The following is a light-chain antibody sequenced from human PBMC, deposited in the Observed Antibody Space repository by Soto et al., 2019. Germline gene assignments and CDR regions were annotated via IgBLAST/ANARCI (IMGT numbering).Light chain of an antibody. CDR1: RRDIGGYNY. V-gene: IGLV2-8*01. CDR3: SSYAGNDDLL. Sequence: QSALTQPPSASGSPGQSVTISCTGTRRDIGGYNYVSWYQQHPGEAPKLLIYEVTRRPSGVPDRFSGSKSGNSASLTISGLQAEDEADYYCSSYAGNDDLLFGGGTKVTVL. J-gene: IGLJ2*01. CDR2: EVT.